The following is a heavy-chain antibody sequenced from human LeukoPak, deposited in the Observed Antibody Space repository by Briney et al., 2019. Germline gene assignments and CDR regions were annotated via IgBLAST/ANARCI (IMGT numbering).Heavy chain of an antibody. CDR1: GDSVSSNSAA. Sequence: TLSLTCAISGDSVSSNSAAWNWIRQSPSRGLEWLGRTYYRSKWYNDYAVSVNSRITINPDTSENQFSLQLNSVTPEDTAVYSCERASKPAPYPFDIGGKGTVVTVFS. CDR2: TYYRSKWYN. J-gene: IGHJ3*02. V-gene: IGHV6-1*01. CDR3: ERASKPAPYPFDI. D-gene: IGHD2/OR15-2a*01.